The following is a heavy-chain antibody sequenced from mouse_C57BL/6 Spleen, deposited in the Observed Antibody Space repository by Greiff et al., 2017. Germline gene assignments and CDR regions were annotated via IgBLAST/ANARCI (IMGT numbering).Heavy chain of an antibody. Sequence: QVQLQQPGAELVRPGTSVKLSCKASGYTFTSYWMHWVKQRPGQGLEWIGVIDPSDSYTNYNQKFKGKATLTVDTSSNTAYMQLSSLTSQDSAVYYCARDLYYGSSYGYYAMDYWGQGTSVTVSS. CDR1: GYTFTSYW. J-gene: IGHJ4*01. D-gene: IGHD1-1*01. CDR3: ARDLYYGSSYGYYAMDY. CDR2: IDPSDSYT. V-gene: IGHV1-59*01.